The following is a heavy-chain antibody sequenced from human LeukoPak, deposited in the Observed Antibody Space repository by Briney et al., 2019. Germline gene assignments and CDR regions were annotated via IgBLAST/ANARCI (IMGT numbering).Heavy chain of an antibody. CDR1: GYTFTSYY. V-gene: IGHV1-46*01. J-gene: IGHJ5*02. D-gene: IGHD2-2*02. Sequence: ASVKVSCKASGYTFTSYYMHWVRQAPGQGLEWMGIINPSGGSTSYAQKFQGRVTMTRDMSTSTVYMELSSLRSEDTAVYYCARGPPVVPAAIGWFDPWGQGTLVTVSS. CDR3: ARGPPVVPAAIGWFDP. CDR2: INPSGGST.